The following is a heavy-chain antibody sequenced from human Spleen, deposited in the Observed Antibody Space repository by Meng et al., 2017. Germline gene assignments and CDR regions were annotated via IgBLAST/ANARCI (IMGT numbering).Heavy chain of an antibody. J-gene: IGHJ4*02. D-gene: IGHD1-14*01. Sequence: QVQLQESGPGLVKPSGTLSLTCAVSGGPISSSNWWSWVRQPPGKGLEWIGKIYHSGITIYNPSLKSRVTMSVDNSKNQFSLKLNSMTAADTAVYYCARDPTGGEDHQRVWGQGTLVTVSS. CDR2: IYHSGIT. CDR3: ARDPTGGEDHQRV. V-gene: IGHV4-4*02. CDR1: GGPISSSNW.